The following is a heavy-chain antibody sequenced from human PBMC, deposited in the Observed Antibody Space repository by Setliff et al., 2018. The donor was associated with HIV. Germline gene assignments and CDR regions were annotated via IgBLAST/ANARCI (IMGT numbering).Heavy chain of an antibody. Sequence: SETLSLTCTVSGGSISSYYWSWIRQPPGKGLEWIGYIYYSGSTNYNPSLKSRVTISVDTSKNQFSLKLTSVTAADTAVYYCARQCEPVNWFDPWGQGTLVTVSS. J-gene: IGHJ5*02. CDR1: GGSISSYY. V-gene: IGHV4-59*08. CDR3: ARQCEPVNWFDP. CDR2: IYYSGST.